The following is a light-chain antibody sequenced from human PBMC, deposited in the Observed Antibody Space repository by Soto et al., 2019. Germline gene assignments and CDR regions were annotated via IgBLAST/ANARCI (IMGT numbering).Light chain of an antibody. CDR1: QDIRNF. CDR3: QKYSSVPV. Sequence: DIQMTQSPTSLSASVGDRVTITCRASQDIRNFVAWYHQKPGKAPKLLIYDAPTLQSGVPSRFSGSGSGTAITLTINSLPPEDVETYYCQKYSSVPVFGPGTKVEIK. V-gene: IGKV1-27*01. CDR2: DAP. J-gene: IGKJ3*01.